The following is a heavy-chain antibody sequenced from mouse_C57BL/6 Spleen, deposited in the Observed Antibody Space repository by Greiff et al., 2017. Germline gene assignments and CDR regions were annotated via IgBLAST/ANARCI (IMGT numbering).Heavy chain of an antibody. J-gene: IGHJ3*01. Sequence: VQLVESGAELVRPGASVTLSCKASGYTFTDYEMHWVKQTPVHGLEWIGAIDPETGGTAYNQKFKGKAILTADKSSSTAYMELRSLTSEDSAVYYCTRSFTTVVATGAVGFAYWGQGTLVTVSA. CDR1: GYTFTDYE. CDR2: IDPETGGT. D-gene: IGHD1-1*01. V-gene: IGHV1-15*01. CDR3: TRSFTTVVATGAVGFAY.